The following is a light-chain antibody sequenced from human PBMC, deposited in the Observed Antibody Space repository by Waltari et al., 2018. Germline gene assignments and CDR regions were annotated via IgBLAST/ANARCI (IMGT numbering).Light chain of an antibody. CDR1: SSDVGAYNY. V-gene: IGLV2-14*03. CDR2: VVS. Sequence: QSALTQPASLSGSPGQSITISCTGTSSDVGAYNYVTWYQQHPDKAPKVIILVVSQRPSGVPSRFSGSRSGKTASLTISGLQVEDEADYYCSSFSTSFSYVFGTGTTVTVL. CDR3: SSFSTSFSYV. J-gene: IGLJ1*01.